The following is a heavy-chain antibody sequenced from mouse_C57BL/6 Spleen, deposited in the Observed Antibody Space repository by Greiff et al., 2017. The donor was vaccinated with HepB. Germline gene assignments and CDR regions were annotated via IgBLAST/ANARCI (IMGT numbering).Heavy chain of an antibody. J-gene: IGHJ4*01. CDR2: IYPGSGNT. Sequence: QVQLKESGAELVRPGASVKLSCKASGYTFTDYYINWVKQRPGQGLEWIARIYPGSGNTYYNEKFKGKATLTAEKSSSTAYMQLSSLTSEDSAVYFCAREGYYGSSGSLAMDYWGQGTSVTVSS. CDR3: AREGYYGSSGSLAMDY. CDR1: GYTFTDYY. V-gene: IGHV1-76*01. D-gene: IGHD1-1*01.